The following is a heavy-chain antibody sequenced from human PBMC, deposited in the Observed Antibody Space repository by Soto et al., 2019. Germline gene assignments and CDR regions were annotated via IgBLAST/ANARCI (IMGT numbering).Heavy chain of an antibody. CDR3: AQDGRSGSVTRPDH. D-gene: IGHD1-26*01. Sequence: QAQLVESGGGEAQPGRSLRLSCAASGFTFKSYGMHWVRQAPGKGLVWVAVISYDGSYQYYSDSVKGRFTISRDNSKKTLNLQMNSLRVKDPAMYYCAQDGRSGSVTRPDHWGQGTLVTVSS. V-gene: IGHV3-30*18. CDR1: GFTFKSYG. CDR2: ISYDGSYQ. J-gene: IGHJ4*02.